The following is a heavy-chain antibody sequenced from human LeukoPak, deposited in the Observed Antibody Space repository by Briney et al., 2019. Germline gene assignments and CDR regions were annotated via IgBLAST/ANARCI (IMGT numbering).Heavy chain of an antibody. CDR1: GGSISSYY. CDR3: ARGGSSGWLFDY. CDR2: IYYSGST. V-gene: IGHV4-59*01. Sequence: PSETLSLTCTVSGGSISSYYWSWIRQPPGKGLEWIGYIYYSGSTNYNPSLKSRVTISVDTSKNQFSLKLSSVTAADTAVYYCARGGSSGWLFDYWGQGTLVTVSS. D-gene: IGHD6-19*01. J-gene: IGHJ4*02.